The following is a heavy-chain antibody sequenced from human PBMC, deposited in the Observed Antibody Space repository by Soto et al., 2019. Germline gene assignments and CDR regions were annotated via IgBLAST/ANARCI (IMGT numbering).Heavy chain of an antibody. J-gene: IGHJ4*02. CDR1: GFTFSSHA. Sequence: PGGSLRLPCAASGFTFSSHAIHWVRQAPGKGLEWVAVISYDGSNKYYADSVKGRFTISRDNSKNTLYLQMNSLRAEDTAVYYCARNSEERGYLLPVAYDNWGQGTLVTV. CDR3: ARNSEERGYLLPVAYDN. CDR2: ISYDGSNK. V-gene: IGHV3-30-3*01. D-gene: IGHD3-22*01.